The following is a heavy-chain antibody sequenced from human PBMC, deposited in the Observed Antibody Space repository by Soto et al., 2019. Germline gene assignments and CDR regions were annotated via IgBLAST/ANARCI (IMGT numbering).Heavy chain of an antibody. D-gene: IGHD3-22*01. V-gene: IGHV4-59*01. CDR1: GGSISSYY. Sequence: SETLSLTCTVSGGSISSYYWSWIRQPPGKGLEWIGYIYYSGSTNYNPSLKSRVTISVDTSKNQFSLKLSSVTAADTAVYYCARAQEVIPGRYFDYWGQGTLVTVSS. J-gene: IGHJ4*02. CDR2: IYYSGST. CDR3: ARAQEVIPGRYFDY.